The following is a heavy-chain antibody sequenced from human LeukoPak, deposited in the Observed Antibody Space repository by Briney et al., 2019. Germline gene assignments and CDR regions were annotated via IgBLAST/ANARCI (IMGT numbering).Heavy chain of an antibody. D-gene: IGHD4-23*01. V-gene: IGHV3-33*06. Sequence: PGRSLRLSCAASGYSFSSYGMNWVHQAPGKGLEWVALIWYDGGNKYYVDSVKGRFTISRDNARITLYLQMNSLRAEDTAVYYCAKASDYGGNLYYFDYWGQGTLVTVSS. J-gene: IGHJ4*02. CDR1: GYSFSSYG. CDR2: IWYDGGNK. CDR3: AKASDYGGNLYYFDY.